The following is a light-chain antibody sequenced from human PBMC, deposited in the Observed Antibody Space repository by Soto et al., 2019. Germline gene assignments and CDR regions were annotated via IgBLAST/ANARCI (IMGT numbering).Light chain of an antibody. Sequence: EIVLTQSPGILSLSPGERGTLSCRASQSVSSTYLAWYQQKPGQAPRLLIYGASSRATGIPDRFSGSGSGTDFTLTISRLEPEDFAVYYCQQYGSSPLTFGGGTKVDIK. CDR3: QQYGSSPLT. CDR1: QSVSSTY. CDR2: GAS. J-gene: IGKJ4*01. V-gene: IGKV3-20*01.